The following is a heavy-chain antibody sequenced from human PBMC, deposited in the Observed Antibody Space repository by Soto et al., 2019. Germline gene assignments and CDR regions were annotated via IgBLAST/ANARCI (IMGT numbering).Heavy chain of an antibody. CDR2: ISAYNGNT. D-gene: IGHD6-13*01. CDR3: VRRHVSATGIDWFDP. Sequence: ASVKVSCKASGYTFTSYAISWVRQAPGQGLDWMGWISAYNGNTNYSQQLQGRVTMTTDTSTSTAYMELRSLRSEDTAVYYCVRRHVSATGIDWFDPWGQGTLVTVSS. CDR1: GYTFTSYA. V-gene: IGHV1-18*04. J-gene: IGHJ5*02.